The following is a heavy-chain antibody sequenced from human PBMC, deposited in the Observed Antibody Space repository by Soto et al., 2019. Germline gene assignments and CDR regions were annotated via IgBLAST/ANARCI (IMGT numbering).Heavy chain of an antibody. CDR2: IYHSGST. CDR1: GGSISSSKW. CDR3: ARSPDSSGYYPRWYYYGMDV. D-gene: IGHD3-22*01. Sequence: PSETLSLTCAVSGGSISSSKWWSWVRQPPGKGLEWIGEIYHSGSTNYNPSLKTRVTISVDKSKNQYSLKLSSVTAADTAVYYCARSPDSSGYYPRWYYYGMDVWGQGTTVTVS. J-gene: IGHJ6*02. V-gene: IGHV4-4*02.